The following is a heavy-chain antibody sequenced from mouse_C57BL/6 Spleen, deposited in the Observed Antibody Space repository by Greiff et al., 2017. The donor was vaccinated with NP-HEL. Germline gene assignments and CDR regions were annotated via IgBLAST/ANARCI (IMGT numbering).Heavy chain of an antibody. CDR3: ARGWDTYSTPFDY. V-gene: IGHV1-81*01. CDR1: GYTFTSYG. Sequence: VQLQQSGAELARPGASVKLSCKASGYTFTSYGISWVKQRPGQGLEWIGEIYPRSGNTYYNEKFKGKATLTADKSSSTAYMELRSLTSEDSAVYFCARGWDTYSTPFDYWGQGTTLTVSS. CDR2: IYPRSGNT. J-gene: IGHJ2*01. D-gene: IGHD2-5*01.